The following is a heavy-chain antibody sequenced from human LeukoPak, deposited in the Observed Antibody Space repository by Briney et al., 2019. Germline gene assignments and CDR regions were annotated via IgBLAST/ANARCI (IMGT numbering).Heavy chain of an antibody. D-gene: IGHD2-21*02. V-gene: IGHV1-2*02. CDR1: GYTFTGYY. Sequence: ASVKVSCKASGYTFTGYYMHWVRQAPGQGLEWMGWINPNSGGTNYAQKFQGRVTMTRDTSISTASMELSRLRSDDTAVYYCARVSEELAYCGGDSHPDAFDIWGQGTMVTVSS. J-gene: IGHJ3*02. CDR3: ARVSEELAYCGGDSHPDAFDI. CDR2: INPNSGGT.